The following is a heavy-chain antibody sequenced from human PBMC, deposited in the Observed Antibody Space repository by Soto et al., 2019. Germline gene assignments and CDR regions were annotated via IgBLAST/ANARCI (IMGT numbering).Heavy chain of an antibody. CDR2: IYTSGST. CDR3: ARVASGTTTVTTDYYYYYGMDV. J-gene: IGHJ6*02. Sequence: LSETLSLTCTVSGGSISSYYWSWIRQPAGKGLEWIGRIYTSGSTNYNPSLKSRVTMSVDTSKNQFSLKLSSVTAADTAVYYCARVASGTTTVTTDYYYYYGMDVWGQGTTVTVSS. CDR1: GGSISSYY. V-gene: IGHV4-4*07. D-gene: IGHD4-4*01.